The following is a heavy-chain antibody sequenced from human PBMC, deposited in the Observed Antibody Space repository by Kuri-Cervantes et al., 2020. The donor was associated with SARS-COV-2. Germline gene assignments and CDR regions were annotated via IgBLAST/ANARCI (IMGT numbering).Heavy chain of an antibody. J-gene: IGHJ4*02. D-gene: IGHD5-18*01. CDR2: IYYSGST. CDR1: DGPVSSGSYY. V-gene: IGHV4-61*01. Sequence: LSGTASDGPVSSGSYYWCWIRQPQGKGLEWIGYIYYSGSTNYNPSLKSRVTISVDTSKNQFSLTLRSVPAADTAVYYCATEKYSYGGLLLDYWGQGTLVTVSS. CDR3: ATEKYSYGGLLLDY.